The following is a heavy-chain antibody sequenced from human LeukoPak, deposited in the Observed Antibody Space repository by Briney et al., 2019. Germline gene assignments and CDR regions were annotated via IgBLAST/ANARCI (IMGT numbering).Heavy chain of an antibody. CDR2: ISDSARTT. V-gene: IGHV3-23*01. D-gene: IGHD4-23*01. CDR3: AKRWSYIDY. J-gene: IGHJ4*02. CDR1: GFTFSSYA. Sequence: PGGSLRLSCAASGFTFSSYAMSCVRQAPGKGLEWISCISDSARTTYYAALVKGRSIISRANSKNTVYLQMNSLRAEDTAIYYCAKRWSYIDYWGQGALVTVSS.